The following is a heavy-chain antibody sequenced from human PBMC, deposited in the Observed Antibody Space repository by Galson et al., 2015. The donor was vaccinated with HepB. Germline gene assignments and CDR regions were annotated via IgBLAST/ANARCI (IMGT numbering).Heavy chain of an antibody. CDR3: TRICVTIIVVVILDY. J-gene: IGHJ4*02. CDR2: IRSKASSYAT. V-gene: IGHV3-73*01. D-gene: IGHD3-22*01. Sequence: SLRLSCAASGFTFSGSAMHWARQTSGKGLEWVGRIRSKASSYATAYAASAKGRFTIFRDDSKSTAYLQMNSLKTEDTAVYYCTRICVTIIVVVILDYWGQGTLVTVSS. CDR1: GFTFSGSA.